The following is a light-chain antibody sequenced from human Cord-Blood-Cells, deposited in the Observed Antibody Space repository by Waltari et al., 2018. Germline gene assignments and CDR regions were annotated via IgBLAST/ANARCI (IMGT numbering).Light chain of an antibody. CDR2: EVS. CDR1: SSDVGGYNY. CDR3: SSYAGSNNHVV. Sequence: QSALTQPPSASGSPGQSVTISCTGTSSDVGGYNYVLWYQQHPGKAPKLMIYEVSKRPSGVPDRFSGSKSGNTASLTVSGLQAEDEADYYCSSYAGSNNHVVFGGGTKLTVL. J-gene: IGLJ2*01. V-gene: IGLV2-8*01.